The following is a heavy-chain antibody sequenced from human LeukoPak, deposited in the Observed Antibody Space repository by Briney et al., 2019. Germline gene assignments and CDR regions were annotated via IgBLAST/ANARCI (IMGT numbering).Heavy chain of an antibody. D-gene: IGHD2-8*01. CDR1: GFTFSSDK. J-gene: IGHJ4*02. Sequence: GGSLRLSCAASGFTFSSDKNNCCRQDPGRGLEWVSSFDGSSTYIIYADSVKGRFTISRDNAKNSLFLQMNRLRAEDTAVYYCARGSDCTNGVCHFDYWGQGTLVTVSS. CDR2: FDGSSTYI. CDR3: ARGSDCTNGVCHFDY. V-gene: IGHV3-21*01.